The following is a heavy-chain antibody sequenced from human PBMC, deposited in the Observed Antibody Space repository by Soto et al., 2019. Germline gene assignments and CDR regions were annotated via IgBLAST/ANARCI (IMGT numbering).Heavy chain of an antibody. CDR3: ARGWDAGY. V-gene: IGHV4-61*01. J-gene: IGHJ4*02. D-gene: IGHD6-19*01. CDR2: IYYSGST. Sequence: QVQLQESGPGLVKPSETLSLTCTVSGGSVSSGSYYWSWIRQPPGKGLEWIGYIYYSGSTNYNPSLKSRVTISVDTSKNQFSLKVYSVTAADTAVYYCARGWDAGYWGQGTLVTVSS. CDR1: GGSVSSGSYY.